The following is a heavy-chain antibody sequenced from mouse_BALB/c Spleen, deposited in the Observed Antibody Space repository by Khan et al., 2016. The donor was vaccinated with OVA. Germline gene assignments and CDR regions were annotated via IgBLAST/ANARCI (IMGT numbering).Heavy chain of an antibody. V-gene: IGHV2-2*02. CDR3: ARRGYDYGRGALFAY. CDR1: GFSLTNYS. Sequence: QVQLKESGPGLVQPSQSLSITCTVSGFSLTNYSVHWVRQSPGKGLEWLGVIWSAGSTDYNAAFISRLTIRKDNSRRQVFFKMISLQPNDTAIYYCARRGYDYGRGALFAYWGQGTLVTVSA. CDR2: IWSAGST. J-gene: IGHJ3*01. D-gene: IGHD2-4*01.